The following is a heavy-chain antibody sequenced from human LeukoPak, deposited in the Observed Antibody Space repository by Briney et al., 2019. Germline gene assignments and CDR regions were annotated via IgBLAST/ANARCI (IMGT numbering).Heavy chain of an antibody. CDR1: GGSFSGYY. J-gene: IGHJ4*02. D-gene: IGHD6-13*01. CDR3: AGLPLAADGRRVFPRKQHDY. Sequence: PSDTLSLTCAVYGGSFSGYYWSWIRQPPGKGLEWIGEINHSGSTNYNPSLKSRVTISVDTSKNQCSLKLSSVTAADKAVYYCAGLPLAADGRRVFPRKQHDYWGQGTLVTVSS. CDR2: INHSGST. V-gene: IGHV4-34*01.